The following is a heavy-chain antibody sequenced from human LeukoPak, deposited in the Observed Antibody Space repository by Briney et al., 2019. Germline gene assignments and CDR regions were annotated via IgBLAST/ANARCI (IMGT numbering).Heavy chain of an antibody. V-gene: IGHV4-59*08. CDR1: GGSISSYY. D-gene: IGHD1-20*01. CDR3: ARARKYNWNCDY. Sequence: SETLSLTCTVSGGSISSYYWSWIRQPPGKGLEWIGYIYYSGSTNYNPSLKSRVTISVDTSKNQFSLKLSSVTAADTAVYYCARARKYNWNCDYWGQGTLVTVSS. CDR2: IYYSGST. J-gene: IGHJ4*02.